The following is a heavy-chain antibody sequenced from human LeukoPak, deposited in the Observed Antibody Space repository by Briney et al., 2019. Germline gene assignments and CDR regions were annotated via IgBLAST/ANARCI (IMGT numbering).Heavy chain of an antibody. V-gene: IGHV4-38-2*02. Sequence: PSETLSLTCTVSSYSISSGYYWGWIRQPPGKGLEWIGSIYHSGSTFYNPSLKSRVTISVDMSKNQFSLKLSSVTAADTAVYYCAQDTTTGDLKSWGQGTLVTVSS. J-gene: IGHJ4*02. CDR3: AQDTTTGDLKS. D-gene: IGHD7-27*01. CDR2: IYHSGST. CDR1: SYSISSGYY.